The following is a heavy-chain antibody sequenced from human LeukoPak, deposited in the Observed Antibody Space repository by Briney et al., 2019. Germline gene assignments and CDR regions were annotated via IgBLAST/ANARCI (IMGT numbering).Heavy chain of an antibody. D-gene: IGHD1-14*01. CDR2: ISYDGSER. CDR3: ARGVEPLAANTLAY. CDR1: GFTFSNYA. Sequence: GGSLRLSCAASGFTFSNYAMHWVRQAPGQGLEWVAFISYDGSERYYADSAKGRFTISRDNSKNTLYLEMNSLSPDDTAVYYCARGVEPLAANTLAYWGQGTLVTVSS. V-gene: IGHV3-30*14. J-gene: IGHJ4*02.